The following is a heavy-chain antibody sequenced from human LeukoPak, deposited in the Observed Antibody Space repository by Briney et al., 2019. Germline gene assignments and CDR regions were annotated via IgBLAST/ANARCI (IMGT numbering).Heavy chain of an antibody. Sequence: GGSLRLSCAASGFTFSSYAMSWVRQAPGKGLEWVSYISSSSSTIYYADSVMGRFTISRDNSKNTLYLQMNSLRAEDTAVYYCARGRSSGRGITYRYYYMDVWGKGTTVTVSS. V-gene: IGHV3-48*01. CDR2: ISSSSSTI. CDR3: ARGRSSGRGITYRYYYMDV. D-gene: IGHD3-10*01. J-gene: IGHJ6*03. CDR1: GFTFSSYA.